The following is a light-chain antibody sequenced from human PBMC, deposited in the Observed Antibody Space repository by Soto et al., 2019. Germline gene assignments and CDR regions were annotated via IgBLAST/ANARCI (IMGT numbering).Light chain of an antibody. Sequence: DILITECPVTLYETPGERATLSCRASQSVSTKLAWYQHKPGQAPRLLIYGATTRAPDIPARFSGSGSGTDFILTISSLKSEDFAVDYCQQYNDWPWTSGQGTKVDIK. J-gene: IGKJ1*01. CDR1: QSVSTK. V-gene: IGKV3-15*01. CDR3: QQYNDWPWT. CDR2: GAT.